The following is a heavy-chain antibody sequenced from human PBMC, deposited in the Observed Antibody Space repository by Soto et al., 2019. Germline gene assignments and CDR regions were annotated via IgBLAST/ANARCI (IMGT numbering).Heavy chain of an antibody. V-gene: IGHV1-2*02. J-gene: IGHJ4*02. CDR2: IGPGSGAT. Sequence: GASVKVSCKASGYTFTGHYIHWVRQAPEQGPEWMGEIGPGSGATRYAQRFQGRVTMTRDMSITTVYMELNNLSPDDTAVYYCGRGRRGKKVFFYWGRGPRATASS. D-gene: IGHD3-16*01. CDR1: GYTFTGHY. CDR3: GRGRRGKKVFFY.